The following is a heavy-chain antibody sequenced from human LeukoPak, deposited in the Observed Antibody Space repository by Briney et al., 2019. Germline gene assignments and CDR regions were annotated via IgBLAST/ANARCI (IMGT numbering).Heavy chain of an antibody. CDR3: ARETSQRGAHYMDV. D-gene: IGHD3-16*01. J-gene: IGHJ6*03. V-gene: IGHV4-59*01. CDR1: GGSISSYY. Sequence: SETLSLTCTVSGGSISSYYWSWIRQPPGKGLEWIGYIYYSGSTSYKPSLKSRVTISVDTSKNQFSLKLRSVTAADTAVYYCARETSQRGAHYMDVWGKGTTVTISS. CDR2: IYYSGST.